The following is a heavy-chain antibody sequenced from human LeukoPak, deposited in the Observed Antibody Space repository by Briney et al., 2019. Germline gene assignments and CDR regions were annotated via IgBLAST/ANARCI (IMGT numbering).Heavy chain of an antibody. Sequence: GGSLRLSCAASGFTFSSYAMSWVRQAPGKGLEWVSTIRGSGDRTYYEDSVKGRFTISRDNSKNTLYLQMNSLRVEDTAVYYCAKDSKIVGATFRSYHFMDVWGKGTAVTVSS. J-gene: IGHJ6*03. CDR3: AKDSKIVGATFRSYHFMDV. V-gene: IGHV3-23*01. CDR1: GFTFSSYA. D-gene: IGHD1-26*01. CDR2: IRGSGDRT.